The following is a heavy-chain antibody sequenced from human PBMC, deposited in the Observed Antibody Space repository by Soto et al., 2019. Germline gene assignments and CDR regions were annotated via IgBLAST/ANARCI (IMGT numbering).Heavy chain of an antibody. Sequence: GESLKISCKGSGYSFTRYWIGWVRHMPGKGLEWMRVIYPGDSDTRYSPSFQGQVTISVDMSISTAYLQWRSLRTSDTAIYYCARPSGWLSLSYFDYWGHGTLVTVSS. CDR2: IYPGDSDT. J-gene: IGHJ4*01. CDR1: GYSFTRYW. CDR3: ARPSGWLSLSYFDY. V-gene: IGHV5-51*01. D-gene: IGHD3-22*01.